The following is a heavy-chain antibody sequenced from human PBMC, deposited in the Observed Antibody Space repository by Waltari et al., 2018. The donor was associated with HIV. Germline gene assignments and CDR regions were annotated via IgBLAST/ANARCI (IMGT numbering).Heavy chain of an antibody. D-gene: IGHD5-18*01. CDR2: ISSSSSTI. V-gene: IGHV3-48*02. CDR3: ARLAPDTAMPTGAFDI. Sequence: EVQLVESGGGLVQPGGSLRLSCAASGFTFSSYSMNWVRQAPGKGLEWVSYISSSSSTIYYADSVKGRFTNSRDNAKNSLYLQMNSLRDEDTAVYYCARLAPDTAMPTGAFDIWGQGTMVTVSS. J-gene: IGHJ3*02. CDR1: GFTFSSYS.